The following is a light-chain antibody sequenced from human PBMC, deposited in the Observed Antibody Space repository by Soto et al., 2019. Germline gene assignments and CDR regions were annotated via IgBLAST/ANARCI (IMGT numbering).Light chain of an antibody. CDR3: NSFTSATITTPYV. Sequence: QSVLTQPASVSGSPGQSITISCTGTSSDIGTYNYVSWYQQHPGKAPKLIIYDVSNRPSGVSDRFSGSKSGNTASLTVSGLQAEDEGDYYCNSFTSATITTPYVFGTRTKLTVL. CDR1: SSDIGTYNY. V-gene: IGLV2-14*01. J-gene: IGLJ1*01. CDR2: DVS.